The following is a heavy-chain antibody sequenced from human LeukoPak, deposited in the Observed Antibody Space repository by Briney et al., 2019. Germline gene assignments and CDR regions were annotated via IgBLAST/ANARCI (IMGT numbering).Heavy chain of an antibody. Sequence: GGSLRLSCAAAGFTFSSYAMSWVRQAQGKGLEWVSAISGSGGSTYYADSVKGRFTISRDNSKNTLYLQMNSLRAEDTAVYYCAKGSGSITIFGVVIHFDYWGQGTLVTVSS. V-gene: IGHV3-23*01. CDR3: AKGSGSITIFGVVIHFDY. CDR2: ISGSGGST. J-gene: IGHJ4*02. CDR1: GFTFSSYA. D-gene: IGHD3-3*01.